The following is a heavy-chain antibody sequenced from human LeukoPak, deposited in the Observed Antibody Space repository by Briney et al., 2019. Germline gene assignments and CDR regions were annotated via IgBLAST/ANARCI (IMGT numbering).Heavy chain of an antibody. J-gene: IGHJ4*02. CDR3: AKGASYCSSPSCYAAWFDY. CDR2: ISGIGATT. Sequence: PGGSLRLSCGASAFNFSTYAMSWVRQAPGKGLEWVSSISGIGATTYYADSVKGRFTISRDNSKNTLYLLMNSLKAEDTAEYFCAKGASYCSSPSCYAAWFDYWGQGTLVTVSS. V-gene: IGHV3-23*01. D-gene: IGHD2-2*01. CDR1: AFNFSTYA.